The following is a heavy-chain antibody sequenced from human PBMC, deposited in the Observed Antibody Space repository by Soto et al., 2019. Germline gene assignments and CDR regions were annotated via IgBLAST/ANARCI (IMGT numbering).Heavy chain of an antibody. J-gene: IGHJ4*02. V-gene: IGHV3-48*02. CDR1: GFTFSSYS. Sequence: GGSLRLSCVGFGFTFSSYSMNWVRQAPGKGLEWVSYISTSSGAMDYADSVKGRFTISRDNGKDSLYLQMNSLRDEDTAVYYCAREKRGFYETSGFSTWGQGTPVTVSS. CDR3: AREKRGFYETSGFST. D-gene: IGHD3-22*01. CDR2: ISTSSGAM.